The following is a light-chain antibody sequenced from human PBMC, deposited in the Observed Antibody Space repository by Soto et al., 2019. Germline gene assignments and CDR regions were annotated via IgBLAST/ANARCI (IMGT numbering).Light chain of an antibody. J-gene: IGKJ1*01. V-gene: IGKV1-5*03. CDR1: QSINGW. CDR2: KAS. Sequence: DIPMTQSPSTLSAFVGDRVTITCRASQSINGWLAWYQQKPGKAPKLLIHKASSLQSGVPSRFSGYESGTEFSLTITSLQPDDFAIYYCQQYDTYPWTFGEGTKVE. CDR3: QQYDTYPWT.